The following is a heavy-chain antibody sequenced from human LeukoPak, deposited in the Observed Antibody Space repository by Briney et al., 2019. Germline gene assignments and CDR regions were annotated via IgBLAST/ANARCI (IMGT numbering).Heavy chain of an antibody. V-gene: IGHV1-18*01. CDR1: GYTFTSYG. CDR3: ARVCSGGSCYSDYFDY. Sequence: ASVKVSCKASGYTFTSYGISWVRQAPGQGLEWMGWISAYNGNTNYAQKLQGRVTMTTDTSTSTAYMELRCLRSDDTAVYYCARVCSGGSCYSDYFDYWGQGTLVTVSS. D-gene: IGHD2-15*01. J-gene: IGHJ4*02. CDR2: ISAYNGNT.